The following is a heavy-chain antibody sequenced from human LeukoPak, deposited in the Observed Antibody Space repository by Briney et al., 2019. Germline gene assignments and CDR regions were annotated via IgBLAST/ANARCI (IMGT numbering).Heavy chain of an antibody. CDR3: ARRYFDY. J-gene: IGHJ4*02. CDR2: MSFDVNNK. Sequence: RAGGSLRLSCVTSGFTFSSYAFHWVRQAPGKGLEWVATMSFDVNNKYYADSVRGRFTISRDNSKNTLYLQMNSLGAEDTAVYYCARRYFDYWGQGTLVTVSS. V-gene: IGHV3-30*04. CDR1: GFTFSSYA.